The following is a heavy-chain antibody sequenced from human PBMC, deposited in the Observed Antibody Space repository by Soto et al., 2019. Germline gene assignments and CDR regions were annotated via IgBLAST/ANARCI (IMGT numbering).Heavy chain of an antibody. Sequence: SETLSLTCNVSGGSINSYYWSWIRQPAGKGLEWIGRISSGGSAIYNPSLKSRVTISVDTSKNQFSLRLTSVTAADTAVYFCARDAYPNCFDFWGQGTLLTVSS. V-gene: IGHV4-4*07. CDR1: GGSINSYY. CDR2: ISSGGSA. CDR3: ARDAYPNCFDF. D-gene: IGHD2-15*01. J-gene: IGHJ5*01.